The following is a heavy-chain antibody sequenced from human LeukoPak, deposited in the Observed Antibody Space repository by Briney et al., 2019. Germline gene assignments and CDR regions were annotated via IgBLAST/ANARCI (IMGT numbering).Heavy chain of an antibody. J-gene: IGHJ4*02. CDR3: ARDLRRDCSTTTCYAFDY. V-gene: IGHV3-23*01. Sequence: HPGGSLRLSCAVSGSIFSSYAMSWVRQAPGKGLEWVSVISGSGGLTYYADSVKGRFTISRDNSKNTLYLQMNSLRADDTAVYYCARDLRRDCSTTTCYAFDYWGQGTLVTVSS. D-gene: IGHD2-2*01. CDR1: GSIFSSYA. CDR2: ISGSGGLT.